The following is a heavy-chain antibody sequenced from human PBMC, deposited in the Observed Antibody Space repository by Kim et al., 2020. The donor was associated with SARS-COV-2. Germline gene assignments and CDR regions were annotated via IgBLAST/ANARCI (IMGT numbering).Heavy chain of an antibody. CDR3: AGLGGYGDYQFDY. V-gene: IGHV5-51*01. D-gene: IGHD4-17*01. Sequence: YSPSFQGKVTISDDKSISTAYLQWSSLKASDTAMYYCAGLGGYGDYQFDYWGQGTLVTVSS. J-gene: IGHJ4*02.